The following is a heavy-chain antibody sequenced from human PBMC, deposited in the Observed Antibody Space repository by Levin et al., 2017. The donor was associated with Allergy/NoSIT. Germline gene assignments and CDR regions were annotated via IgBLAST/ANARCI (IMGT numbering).Heavy chain of an antibody. CDR3: ARAQIQHSLYSGYDWGYYFDY. J-gene: IGHJ4*02. D-gene: IGHD5-12*01. CDR2: ISSSSSYI. V-gene: IGHV3-21*01. Sequence: PGGSLRLSCAASGFTFSSYSMNWVRQAPGKGLEWVSSISSSSSYIYYADSVKGRFTISRDNAKNSLYLQMNSLRAEDTAVYYCARAQIQHSLYSGYDWGYYFDYWGQGTLVTVSS. CDR1: GFTFSSYS.